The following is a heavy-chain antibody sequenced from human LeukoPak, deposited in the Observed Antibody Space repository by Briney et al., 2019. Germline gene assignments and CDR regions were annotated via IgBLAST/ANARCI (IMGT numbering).Heavy chain of an antibody. V-gene: IGHV3-11*05. CDR2: INHLGSQT. CDR3: VRARFTTFVYY. CDR1: GFTFKDFY. D-gene: IGHD1-14*01. Sequence: PGGSLGLSCAASGFTFKDFYMSWVRQAPGKGLEWVSYINHLGSQTDYADSVKGRFTISRDNAKNSLSLQMNNLSVDDTAVYYCVRARFTTFVYYWGQGTLVTVSS. J-gene: IGHJ4*02.